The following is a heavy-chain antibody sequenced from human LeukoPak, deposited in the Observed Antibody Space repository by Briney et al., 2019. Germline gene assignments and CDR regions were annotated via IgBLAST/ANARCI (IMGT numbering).Heavy chain of an antibody. CDR2: IYPGDSDT. CDR1: GYIFTSYW. J-gene: IGHJ4*02. Sequence: GESLKISCQGSGYIFTSYWIGWVRQMPGKGLEWMGIIYPGDSDTKYSPSFQGQVAISVDKSISTAYLQWSSLKASDTAMYYRAKHGTGSTAIDFWGQGTLVTVSS. V-gene: IGHV5-51*01. CDR3: AKHGTGSTAIDF. D-gene: IGHD3/OR15-3a*01.